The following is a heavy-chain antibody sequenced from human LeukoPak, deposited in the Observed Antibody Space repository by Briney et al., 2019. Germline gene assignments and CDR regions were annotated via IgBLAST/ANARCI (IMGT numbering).Heavy chain of an antibody. D-gene: IGHD6-19*01. CDR3: AKVIAVAGVFDY. Sequence: GGSLRLSCAASGFTFSSFGMSWVRQAPGKGLEWVSAISGSGDSTYYADSVKGRFTISRDNSKNTLYLQMNSLRAEDTAVYYCAKVIAVAGVFDYWGHGTLVTVSS. CDR2: ISGSGDST. CDR1: GFTFSSFG. J-gene: IGHJ4*01. V-gene: IGHV3-23*01.